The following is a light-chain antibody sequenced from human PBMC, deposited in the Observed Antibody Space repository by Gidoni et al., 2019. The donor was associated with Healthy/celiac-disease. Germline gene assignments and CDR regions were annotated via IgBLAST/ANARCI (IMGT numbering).Light chain of an antibody. CDR1: QDISTY. CDR3: QQYESPPYT. CDR2: DAS. Sequence: DIQMTQSPSSLSASVGDRVTITCRASQDISTYLAWFQKKPGKAPKSVIYDASSLQSGVPSKCSGTGSGTYFTLTISSLQPEDFGIYYCQQYESPPYTFGQGTRLEI. J-gene: IGKJ2*01. V-gene: IGKV1-16*02.